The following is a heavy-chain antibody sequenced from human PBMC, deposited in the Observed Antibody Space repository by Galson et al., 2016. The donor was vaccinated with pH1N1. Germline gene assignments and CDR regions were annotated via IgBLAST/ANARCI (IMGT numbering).Heavy chain of an antibody. Sequence: SVKVSCKASGGLFRNYAISWVRQAPGQGLEWMGGILPIFATTTYAQKFQGRVTITADDSTNTVYMEVRSLRSEDTAVYYCASPPPGAPYYYHGVDVWGQGTTVTVSS. V-gene: IGHV1-69*01. D-gene: IGHD2-8*02. CDR3: ASPPPGAPYYYHGVDV. CDR1: GGLFRNYA. J-gene: IGHJ6*01. CDR2: ILPIFATT.